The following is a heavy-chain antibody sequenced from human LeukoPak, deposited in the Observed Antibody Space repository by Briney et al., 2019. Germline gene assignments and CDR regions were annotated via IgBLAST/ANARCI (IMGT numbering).Heavy chain of an antibody. CDR3: ARDGAYSYTY. CDR1: GYSFTAYW. CDR2: IWHDGNNK. D-gene: IGHD5-18*01. Sequence: GESLKISWKASGYSFTAYWIGWVRQMPGKGLEWVAIIWHDGNNKYYADSVRCRFTICRDNSKNTLYLEMNSLRAEDTAVYYCARDGAYSYTYWGQGTLVTASS. J-gene: IGHJ4*02. V-gene: IGHV3-33*01.